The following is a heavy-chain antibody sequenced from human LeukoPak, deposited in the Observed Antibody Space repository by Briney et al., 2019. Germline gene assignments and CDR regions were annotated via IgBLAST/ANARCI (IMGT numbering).Heavy chain of an antibody. V-gene: IGHV3-21*01. J-gene: IGHJ4*02. CDR3: ARDGSYFYDSSGQPRFDY. CDR1: GFTFSSYS. D-gene: IGHD3-22*01. Sequence: GGSLRLSCAASGFTFSSYSMNWVRQAPGKGLEWVSSISSSSAFIYYADSVKGRLTISRDIARNSLYLQMNSLRAEDTAVYYCARDGSYFYDSSGQPRFDYWGQGTLVTVSS. CDR2: ISSSSAFI.